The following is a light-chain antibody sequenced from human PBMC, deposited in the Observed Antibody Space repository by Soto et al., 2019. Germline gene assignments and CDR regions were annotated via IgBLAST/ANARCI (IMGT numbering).Light chain of an antibody. CDR3: RQTYNPART. CDR1: LNIGDS. Sequence: DIQMTQSPSSLSASVGARVTITCRASLNIGDSLSWFQQKAGKPPTQLIYGASALQSGVTVRFSGSASGTDLTLTIRNMQREDFATDYCRQTYNPARTFGQGTKVEFK. CDR2: GAS. V-gene: IGKV1-39*01. J-gene: IGKJ1*01.